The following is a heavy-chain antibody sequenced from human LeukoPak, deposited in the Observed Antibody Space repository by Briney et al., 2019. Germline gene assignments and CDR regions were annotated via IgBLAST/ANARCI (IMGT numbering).Heavy chain of an antibody. CDR3: ASRIAAAGSFDY. J-gene: IGHJ4*02. Sequence: PGGSLRLSCAASGFTFGSYSMNWVRQAPGKGLEWVSSISSSSSYIYYADSVKGRFTISRDNAKNSLYLQMNSLRAEDTAVYYCASRIAAAGSFDYWGQGTLVTVSS. D-gene: IGHD6-13*01. CDR2: ISSSSSYI. V-gene: IGHV3-21*01. CDR1: GFTFGSYS.